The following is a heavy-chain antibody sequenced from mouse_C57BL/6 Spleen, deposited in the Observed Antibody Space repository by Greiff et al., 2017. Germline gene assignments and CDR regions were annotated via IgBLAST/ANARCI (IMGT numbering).Heavy chain of an antibody. D-gene: IGHD4-1*02. J-gene: IGHJ3*01. CDR1: GFSFTSYG. CDR3: AREKSTGTAFAY. Sequence: VQGVESGPGLVQPSQSLSITCTVSGFSFTSYGVHWVRQSPGKGLEWLGVIWSGGSTDYNAAFISRLSISKDNSKSKVFFKMNSLQADDTAIYYCAREKSTGTAFAYWGQGTLVTVSA. V-gene: IGHV2-2*01. CDR2: IWSGGST.